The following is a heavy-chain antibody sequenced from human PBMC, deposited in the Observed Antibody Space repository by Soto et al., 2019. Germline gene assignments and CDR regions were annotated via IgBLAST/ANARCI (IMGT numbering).Heavy chain of an antibody. J-gene: IGHJ5*02. D-gene: IGHD6-6*01. CDR2: IYYSGST. CDR3: ASRRAGSSDFDP. Sequence: SETLSLTCTVSGGSISSYYWSWIRQPPGKGLEWIGYIYYSGSTNYNPSLKSRVTISVDTSKNQFSLKLSSVTVADTAVYYCASRRAGSSDFDPWGQGTLVTVSS. CDR1: GGSISSYY. V-gene: IGHV4-59*01.